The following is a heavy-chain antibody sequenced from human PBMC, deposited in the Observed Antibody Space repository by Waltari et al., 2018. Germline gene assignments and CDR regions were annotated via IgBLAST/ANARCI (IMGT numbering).Heavy chain of an antibody. Sequence: QVQLQESCPGLVKPSETLSLTCTASGYSVSSGFYWGWMRQPPVKGLEWIGSIYHSGNTYYNPSLKSRVTMSVDTSKNQFSLKLSSVTAADTAVYYCAREEGGNSPKPWGQGTLVTVSS. V-gene: IGHV4-38-2*02. CDR2: IYHSGNT. CDR3: AREEGGNSPKP. CDR1: GYSVSSGFY. D-gene: IGHD4-4*01. J-gene: IGHJ5*02.